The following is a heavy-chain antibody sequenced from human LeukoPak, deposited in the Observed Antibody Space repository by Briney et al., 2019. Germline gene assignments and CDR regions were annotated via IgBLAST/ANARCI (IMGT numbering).Heavy chain of an antibody. CDR1: GGSISSYY. J-gene: IGHJ3*02. V-gene: IGHV4-59*01. D-gene: IGHD1-1*01. CDR2: IYYSGST. Sequence: SETLSLTCTVSGGSISSYYWSWIRQPPGKGLEWIGYIYYSGSTNYNPSLKSRVTISVDTSKNQFSLKLSSVSAADTAVYYCARVRGYGAFDIWGQGTMVTVSS. CDR3: ARVRGYGAFDI.